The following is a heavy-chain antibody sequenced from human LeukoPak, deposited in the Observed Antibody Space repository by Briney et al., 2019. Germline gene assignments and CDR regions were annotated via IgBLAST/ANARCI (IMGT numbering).Heavy chain of an antibody. D-gene: IGHD1-26*01. J-gene: IGHJ5*02. V-gene: IGHV1-8*01. CDR2: MNPNSGNT. Sequence: GASVKLSCKASGYTFTSYNINLVRQATGQGLEWMGWMNPNSGNTGYAQKFQGRVTMTRNTSISTAYMELSSLRSEDTAVYYCARDYSGGYDKWFDPWGQGTLVTVSS. CDR3: ARDYSGGYDKWFDP. CDR1: GYTFTSYN.